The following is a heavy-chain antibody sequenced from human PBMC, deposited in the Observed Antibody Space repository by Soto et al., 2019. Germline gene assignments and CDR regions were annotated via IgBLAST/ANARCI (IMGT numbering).Heavy chain of an antibody. J-gene: IGHJ5*02. Sequence: SETLSLTCTVSGGSISSSSYYWGWIRQPPGKGLEWIGSIYYSGSTYYNPSLKSRVTISVDTSKNQFSLKLSSVTAADTAVYYCARGTGTTRGWFDPWGQGTLVTVSS. V-gene: IGHV4-39*01. CDR2: IYYSGST. CDR3: ARGTGTTRGWFDP. D-gene: IGHD1-1*01. CDR1: GGSISSSSYY.